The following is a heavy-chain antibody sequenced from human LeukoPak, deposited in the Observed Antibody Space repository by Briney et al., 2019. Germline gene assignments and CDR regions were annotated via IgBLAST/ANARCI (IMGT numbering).Heavy chain of an antibody. CDR3: AKDRSDFWSGPYYYYMDV. D-gene: IGHD3-3*01. CDR1: GFTFSSYS. Sequence: GGSLRLSCAASGFTFSSYSMHWVRQAPGKGLEWVAFIRYDGSNKYYADSVKGRFTISRDNSKNTLYLQMNSLRAEDTAVYYCAKDRSDFWSGPYYYYMDVWGKGTTVTVSS. J-gene: IGHJ6*03. CDR2: IRYDGSNK. V-gene: IGHV3-30*02.